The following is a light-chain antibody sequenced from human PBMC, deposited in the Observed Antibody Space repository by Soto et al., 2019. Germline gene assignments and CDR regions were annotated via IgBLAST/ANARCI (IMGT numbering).Light chain of an antibody. Sequence: EIVLTQSPATLSLSPGERATLSCRASQSVSSYLAWYQQKPGQAPRLLIHGESSRATGIPDRFSGSGSGTDFTLTISRLEPEDFAVYYCQQYGSSGTVGQGTKVDIK. CDR1: QSVSSY. J-gene: IGKJ1*01. CDR2: GES. V-gene: IGKV3-20*01. CDR3: QQYGSSGT.